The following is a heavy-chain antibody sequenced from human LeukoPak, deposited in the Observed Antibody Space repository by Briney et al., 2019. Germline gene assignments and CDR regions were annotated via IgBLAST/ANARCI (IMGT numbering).Heavy chain of an antibody. D-gene: IGHD3-10*01. CDR1: GFTFSSYA. CDR2: ISGSGGST. V-gene: IGHV3-23*01. J-gene: IGHJ4*02. Sequence: GGSLRLSCAASGFTFSSYAMSWVRQAPGKGLEWVSAISGSGGSTYYADSVKGRFTISRDNSKNTLYLQMNSLRAEDTAVYYCAKDELLYGSGSYSELDYWGQGTLVTVSS. CDR3: AKDELLYGSGSYSELDY.